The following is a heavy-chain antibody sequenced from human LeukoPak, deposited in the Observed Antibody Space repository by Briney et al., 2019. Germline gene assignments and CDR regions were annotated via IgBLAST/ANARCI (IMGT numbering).Heavy chain of an antibody. V-gene: IGHV4-31*03. CDR3: ARAHYYDYVWGSYSLYYYGMDV. D-gene: IGHD3-16*01. CDR1: GGSISSGGYY. Sequence: PSQTLSLTCTVSGGSISSGGYYWSWIRQHPGKGLEWIGYIYYSGSTYYNPSLKSRVTISVDTSKNQFSLKLSSVTAADTAVYYCARAHYYDYVWGSYSLYYYGMDVWGQGTTVTVSS. CDR2: IYYSGST. J-gene: IGHJ6*02.